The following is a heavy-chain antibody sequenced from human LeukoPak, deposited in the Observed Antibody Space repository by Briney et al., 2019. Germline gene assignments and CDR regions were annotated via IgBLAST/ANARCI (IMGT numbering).Heavy chain of an antibody. J-gene: IGHJ4*02. CDR1: GFTFSSYA. CDR2: ISGSGGST. D-gene: IGHD5-12*01. Sequence: PVGSLRLSCAASGFTFSSYAMSWVRQAPGKGLEWVSAISGSGGSTYYADSVKGRFTISRDNSKNTLYLQMNSLRAEDTAVYYCAKEGYSGYDSYYFDYWGQGTLVTVSS. V-gene: IGHV3-23*01. CDR3: AKEGYSGYDSYYFDY.